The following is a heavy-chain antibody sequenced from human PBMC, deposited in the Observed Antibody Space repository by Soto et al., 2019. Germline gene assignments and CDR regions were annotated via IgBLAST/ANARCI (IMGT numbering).Heavy chain of an antibody. CDR3: ARDNYYGSGSYLDY. Sequence: GGSLRLSCAASGFTFSSYGMHWVRQAPGKGLEWVAVIWYDGSNKYYADSVKGRFTISRDNSKNTLYLQMNSLRAEDTAVYYCARDNYYGSGSYLDYWGQGTLVTVSS. CDR2: IWYDGSNK. D-gene: IGHD3-10*01. J-gene: IGHJ4*02. CDR1: GFTFSSYG. V-gene: IGHV3-33*01.